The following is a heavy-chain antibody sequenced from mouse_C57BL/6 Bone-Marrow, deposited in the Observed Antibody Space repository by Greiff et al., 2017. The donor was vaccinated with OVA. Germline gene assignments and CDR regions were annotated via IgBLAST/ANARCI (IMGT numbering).Heavy chain of an antibody. Sequence: QVQLQQPGAELVKPGASVKLSCKASGYTFTSYWMHWVKQRPGQGLEWIGMIHPNSGSTNYNEKFKSKATLTVDKSSSTAYMQLSSLTSEDSAVYYCARKITTVVATRYFDVWGTGTTVTVSS. CDR2: IHPNSGST. CDR1: GYTFTSYW. J-gene: IGHJ1*03. V-gene: IGHV1-64*01. D-gene: IGHD1-1*01. CDR3: ARKITTVVATRYFDV.